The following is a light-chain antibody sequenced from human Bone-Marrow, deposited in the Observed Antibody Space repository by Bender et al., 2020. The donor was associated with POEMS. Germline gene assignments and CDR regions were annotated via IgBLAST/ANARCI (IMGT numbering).Light chain of an antibody. Sequence: SNELTQPPSVSVSPGQTASINCSGDKLGGKYASWYQQKPGQSPVLVIYEDTKRPSRIPERFSGSNSGDTATLTISGTQALDEADYYCQAWDSRAVVFGGGTKLTVL. J-gene: IGLJ2*01. CDR3: QAWDSRAVV. CDR1: KLGGKY. V-gene: IGLV3-1*01. CDR2: EDT.